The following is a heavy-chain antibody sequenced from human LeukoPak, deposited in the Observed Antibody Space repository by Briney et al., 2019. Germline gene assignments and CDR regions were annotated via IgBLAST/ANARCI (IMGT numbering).Heavy chain of an antibody. J-gene: IGHJ4*02. V-gene: IGHV3-53*01. CDR2: IFTGGGT. CDR3: TRSGYRHPYHFDS. Sequence: GRSLRLSCAASGFTFSSYAMHWVRQAPGKGLEWVSVIFTGGGTDNADSVKGRFTISRNNSKNTLSLQMNSLRAEDTAIYYCTRSGYRHPYHFDSWGQGTLVTVSS. D-gene: IGHD3-22*01. CDR1: GFTFSSYA.